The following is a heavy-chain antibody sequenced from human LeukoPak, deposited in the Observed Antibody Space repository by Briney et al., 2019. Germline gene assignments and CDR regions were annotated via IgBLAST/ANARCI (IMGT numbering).Heavy chain of an antibody. CDR3: ARDYGAAGTGAIDY. D-gene: IGHD6-13*01. Sequence: PSETLSLTCTVSGGSISSGGYYWSWIRQHPGKGLEWIGYIYYSGSTYYNPSLKSRVTISVDTSKNQFSLKLSSVTAAGTAVYYCARDYGAAGTGAIDYWGQGTLVTVSS. V-gene: IGHV4-31*03. CDR2: IYYSGST. CDR1: GGSISSGGYY. J-gene: IGHJ4*02.